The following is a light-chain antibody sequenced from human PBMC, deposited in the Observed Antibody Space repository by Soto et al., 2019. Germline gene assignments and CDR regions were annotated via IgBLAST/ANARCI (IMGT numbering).Light chain of an antibody. J-gene: IGKJ3*01. CDR1: QGISNF. Sequence: DIQMTQSPSSLSASVGDRVTITSRASQGISNFLAWYQQKPGEVPDLLIYAASTLQSGVPSRFSGSGSGTDFTLTISSLHPEDVATHFCQNYKSAPFTLGPGTKVDI. CDR3: QNYKSAPFT. V-gene: IGKV1-27*01. CDR2: AAS.